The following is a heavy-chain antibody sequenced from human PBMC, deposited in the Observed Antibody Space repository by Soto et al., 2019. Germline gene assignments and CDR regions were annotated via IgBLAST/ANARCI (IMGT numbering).Heavy chain of an antibody. CDR3: ARGDSTDCSKGVCSFFYNHDMDV. CDR1: GYSFTDYH. J-gene: IGHJ6*02. CDR2: INPKSGGT. D-gene: IGHD2-8*01. V-gene: IGHV1-2*04. Sequence: ASVKVSCKASGYSFTDYHIHWVRQAPGQGLEWLGRINPKSGGTSTAQKFQGWVTMTTDTSISTASMELTRLTSDDTAIYYCARGDSTDCSKGVCSFFYNHDMDVWGQGTTVTLSS.